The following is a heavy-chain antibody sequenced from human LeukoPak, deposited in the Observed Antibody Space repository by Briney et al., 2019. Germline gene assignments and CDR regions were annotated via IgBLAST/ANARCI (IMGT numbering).Heavy chain of an antibody. CDR2: IYTTGMT. D-gene: IGHD3-16*02. CDR3: ARAGYTVSSYRFDY. Sequence: SETLSLTCSVSGGSINSYWWSSLRQPAGKGLEFIGRIYTTGMTNYNPSLKSRVSMSVDTSKNQFSLELRSVTAADTAVYFCARAGYTVSSYRFDYWGQGALVTVSS. V-gene: IGHV4-4*07. J-gene: IGHJ4*02. CDR1: GGSINSYW.